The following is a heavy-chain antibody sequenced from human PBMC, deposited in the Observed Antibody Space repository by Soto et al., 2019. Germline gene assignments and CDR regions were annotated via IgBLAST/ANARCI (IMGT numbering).Heavy chain of an antibody. CDR3: VRDVSVTAGSFAGN. CDR1: RYTFDAYG. J-gene: IGHJ4*02. Sequence: KVSCKASRYTFDAYGLNLVRQAPGQGLEWMGWISNYTGNTDYPQKFQGRVTMTKNTSPNKTFLDLRSLTSYDTAVYYCVRDVSVTAGSFAGNWGKETLLTVSS. D-gene: IGHD4-4*01. CDR2: ISNYTGNT. V-gene: IGHV1-18*01.